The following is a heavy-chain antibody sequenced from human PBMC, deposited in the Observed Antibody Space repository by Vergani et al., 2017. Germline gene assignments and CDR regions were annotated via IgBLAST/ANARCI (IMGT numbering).Heavy chain of an antibody. D-gene: IGHD6-25*01. CDR3: AGLYGSNSSGNKYFDY. V-gene: IGHV5-51*01. J-gene: IGHJ4*02. Sequence: EVQLVQSGAEVKKPGESLNISCQISGYSFTNYWIGWVRQMPGKGLEWMGIIHPADSDTRYSPSFQGQVTISVDKSISTAYLQRSSLRASDSAMYYCAGLYGSNSSGNKYFDYWGQGTLVTVSS. CDR2: IHPADSDT. CDR1: GYSFTNYW.